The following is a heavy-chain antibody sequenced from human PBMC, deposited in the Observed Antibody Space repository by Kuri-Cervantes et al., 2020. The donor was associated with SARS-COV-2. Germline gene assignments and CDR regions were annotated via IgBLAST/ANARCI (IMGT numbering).Heavy chain of an antibody. CDR2: IRYDGSNK. D-gene: IGHD5-18*01. CDR3: AREAMVAGVVDY. CDR1: GFTFSSYG. V-gene: IGHV3-30*02. J-gene: IGHJ4*02. Sequence: GGSLRLSCAASGFTFSSYGMHWVRQAPGKGLEWVAFIRYDGSNKYYADSVKGRFTISRDNSKNTLYLQMNSLRAEDTAVYYCAREAMVAGVVDYWGQGTLVTVSS.